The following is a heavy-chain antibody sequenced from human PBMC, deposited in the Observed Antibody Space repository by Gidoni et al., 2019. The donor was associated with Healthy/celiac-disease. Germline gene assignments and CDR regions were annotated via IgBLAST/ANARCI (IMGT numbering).Heavy chain of an antibody. CDR2: IYSGGST. V-gene: IGHV3-53*02. J-gene: IGHJ6*02. CDR1: GFTVSSNY. Sequence: EVQLVETGGGLIQPGGSLRLSCAASGFTVSSNYMSWVRQAPGKGLEWVSVIYSGGSTYYADSVKGRFTISRDNSKNTLYLQMNSLRAEDTAVYYCARDGVSAAAGTNYYYYGMDVWGQGTTVTVSS. D-gene: IGHD6-13*01. CDR3: ARDGVSAAAGTNYYYYGMDV.